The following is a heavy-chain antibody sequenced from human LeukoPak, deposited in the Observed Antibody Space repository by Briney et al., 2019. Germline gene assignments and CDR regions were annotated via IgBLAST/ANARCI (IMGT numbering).Heavy chain of an antibody. J-gene: IGHJ4*02. Sequence: PGGSLRLSCAASGFTVSSNYMNWVRLAPGKGLEWVSLIYGGDSRYYADSVKGRFTISRDNPKNTLDLQMTGLRAEDRAVYYCARERGRGRDSPWFDYWGQGTLVTVSS. D-gene: IGHD1-26*01. V-gene: IGHV3-53*01. CDR3: ARERGRGRDSPWFDY. CDR2: IYGGDSR. CDR1: GFTVSSNY.